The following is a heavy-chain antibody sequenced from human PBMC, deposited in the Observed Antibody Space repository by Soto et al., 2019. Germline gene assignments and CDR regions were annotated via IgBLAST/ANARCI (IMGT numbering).Heavy chain of an antibody. Sequence: QVQLVQSGAEVKKPGSSVKVSCKASGGTFSSYAFSWVRQAPGQGLEWMGGIIPIFGTADYAQTFQGRVTITADESTSTAYMELSSLRSEDTAVYYCAIHPARKYWWYFDYWGQGPLVTVSS. D-gene: IGHD2-8*02. CDR3: AIHPARKYWWYFDY. CDR2: IIPIFGTA. J-gene: IGHJ4*02. V-gene: IGHV1-69*12. CDR1: GGTFSSYA.